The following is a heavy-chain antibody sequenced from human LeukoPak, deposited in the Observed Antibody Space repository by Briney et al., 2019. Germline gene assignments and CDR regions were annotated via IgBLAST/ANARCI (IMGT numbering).Heavy chain of an antibody. CDR2: INHSGST. V-gene: IGHV4-34*01. J-gene: IGHJ4*02. CDR1: GGSFXGYY. CDR3: ARPRRAYRSLDY. D-gene: IGHD3-10*01. Sequence: ETLSLTCXXXGGSFXGYYWSWIRQPPGKGLEWIGEINHSGSTNYNPSLKSRVTISVDTSKNQFSLKLSSVTAADTAVYYCARPRRAYRSLDYWGQGTLVTVSS.